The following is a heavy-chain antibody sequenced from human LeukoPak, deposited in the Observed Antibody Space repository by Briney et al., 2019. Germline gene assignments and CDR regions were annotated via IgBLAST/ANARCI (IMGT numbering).Heavy chain of an antibody. CDR3: ASLGYCSSTSCYQDY. V-gene: IGHV4-30-4*08. J-gene: IGHJ4*02. D-gene: IGHD2-2*01. Sequence: SETLSLTCTVSGGSISSSSYYWGWIRQPPGKGLEWIGYIYYSGSTYYNPSPKSRVTISVDTSKNQFSLKLSSVTAADTAVYYCASLGYCSSTSCYQDYWGQGTLVTVSS. CDR1: GGSISSSSYY. CDR2: IYYSGST.